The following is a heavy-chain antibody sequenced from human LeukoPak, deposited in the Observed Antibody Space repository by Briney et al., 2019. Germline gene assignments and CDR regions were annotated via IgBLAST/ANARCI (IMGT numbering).Heavy chain of an antibody. Sequence: SQTLSLTCAISGDSFSSNRAAWNWIRQSPSRGLEWLGRTYYRSRWYNDYAVSVKSRITINPDTSKNQFSLRLNSVTPEDTAVYYCARASDGSGSYNDYWGQGTLVTVSS. CDR2: TYYRSRWYN. CDR3: ARASDGSGSYNDY. V-gene: IGHV6-1*01. J-gene: IGHJ4*02. D-gene: IGHD3-10*01. CDR1: GDSFSSNRAA.